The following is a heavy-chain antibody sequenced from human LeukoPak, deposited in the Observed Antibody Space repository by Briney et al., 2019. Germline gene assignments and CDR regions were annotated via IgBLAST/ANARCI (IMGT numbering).Heavy chain of an antibody. CDR1: GFTFSSYA. V-gene: IGHV3-23*01. CDR3: AEIMVRGVISRTFDY. CDR2: ISGSGGST. J-gene: IGHJ4*02. Sequence: PGGFLRLSCAASGFTFSSYAMSWVRQAPGKGLEWVSAISGSGGSTYYADSVKGRFTISRDNSKNTLYLQMNSLRAEDTAVYYCAEIMVRGVISRTFDYWGQGTLVTVSS. D-gene: IGHD3-10*01.